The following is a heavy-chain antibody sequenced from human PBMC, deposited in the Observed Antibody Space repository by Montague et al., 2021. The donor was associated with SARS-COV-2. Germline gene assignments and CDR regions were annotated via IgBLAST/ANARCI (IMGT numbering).Heavy chain of an antibody. V-gene: IGHV2-70*01. J-gene: IGHJ4*02. CDR2: XXWDDDK. CDR3: ARIRDYDILTGSYSGFDY. D-gene: IGHD3-9*01. CDR1: GFSLSTSGMC. Sequence: PALVKPTQTLTLTCTFSGFSLSTSGMCVSWIRQPPAKALEWLALXXWDDDKYYSTSLKTRLTISKDTSKNQVVLTMTNMDPVDTATYYCARIRDYDILTGSYSGFDYWGQGTLVTVSS.